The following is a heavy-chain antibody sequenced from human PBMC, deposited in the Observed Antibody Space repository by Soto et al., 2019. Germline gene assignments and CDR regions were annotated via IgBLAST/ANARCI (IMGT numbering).Heavy chain of an antibody. D-gene: IGHD6-6*01. CDR2: ISAYNGDT. V-gene: IGHV1-18*01. Sequence: QVQLLQSGAEVKKPGASVKVSCKASGYTFTNYGITWVRQAPGQGLEWMGWISAYNGDTHYTQRLPGSVTTATDTATRTADMELRRLGSDDTAVYYCAMVRQLVGYFYYYMDVWGKGTTVTVSS. CDR1: GYTFTNYG. J-gene: IGHJ6*03. CDR3: AMVRQLVGYFYYYMDV.